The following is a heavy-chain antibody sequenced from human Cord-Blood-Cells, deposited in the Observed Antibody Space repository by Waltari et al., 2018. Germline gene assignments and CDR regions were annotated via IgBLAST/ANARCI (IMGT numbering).Heavy chain of an antibody. D-gene: IGHD1-26*01. Sequence: QVQLVQSGAEVKKPGASVKVSCKVSGYTLTELSIHWVRQAPGKGLEWMGGFDPEDGETIYTQKFQGRVTMTEDTSTDTAYMELSSLRSEDTAVYYCATAYRVGAATGFDYWGQGTLVTVSS. CDR2: FDPEDGET. J-gene: IGHJ4*02. V-gene: IGHV1-24*01. CDR3: ATAYRVGAATGFDY. CDR1: GYTLTELS.